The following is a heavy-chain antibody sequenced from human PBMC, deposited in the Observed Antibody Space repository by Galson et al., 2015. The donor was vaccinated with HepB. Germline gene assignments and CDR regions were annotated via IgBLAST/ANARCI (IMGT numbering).Heavy chain of an antibody. CDR2: IYRGGNT. V-gene: IGHV3-66*01. CDR1: GLTVDNDY. CDR3: ARGTYSFDTSGEEVVYYYNAMDV. J-gene: IGHJ6*02. D-gene: IGHD3-22*01. Sequence: SLRLSCAGSGLTVDNDYMTWVRQAPGKGLEWVSVIYRGGNTYYADSVKGRFTISRDNSKNTLYLQMSSLRAEDTAVYYCARGTYSFDTSGEEVVYYYNAMDVWGQGTTVAVSS.